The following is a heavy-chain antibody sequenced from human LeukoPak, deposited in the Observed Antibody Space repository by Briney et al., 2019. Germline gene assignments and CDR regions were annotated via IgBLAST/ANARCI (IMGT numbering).Heavy chain of an antibody. D-gene: IGHD6-13*01. J-gene: IGHJ4*02. V-gene: IGHV1-18*01. Sequence: ASVKVSCKASGYTFTSYGISWVRQAPGQGLEWMGWISAYNGNTNYAQKLRGRVTMTTDTSTSTAYMELRSLRSDDTAVYYCARGSSFIAAAGTDYWGQGTLVTVSS. CDR1: GYTFTSYG. CDR2: ISAYNGNT. CDR3: ARGSSFIAAAGTDY.